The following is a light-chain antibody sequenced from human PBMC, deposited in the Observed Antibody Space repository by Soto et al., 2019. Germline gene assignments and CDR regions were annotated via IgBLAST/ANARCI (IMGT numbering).Light chain of an antibody. CDR1: SNDIGGYNY. CDR3: SSYTGSSTVI. Sequence: QSVLTQPASVSGSPGQSITISCTGTSNDIGGYNYVSWYQQHPGKAPKLLIYDVSFRPSGVSDRFSGSKSGNTASLTISGLQSEDEADYHCSSYTGSSTVIFGGGTKVTVL. CDR2: DVS. V-gene: IGLV2-14*01. J-gene: IGLJ2*01.